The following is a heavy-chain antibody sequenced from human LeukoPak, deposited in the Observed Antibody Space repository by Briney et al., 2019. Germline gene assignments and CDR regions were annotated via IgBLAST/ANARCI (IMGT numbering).Heavy chain of an antibody. Sequence: GGSLRLSCAASGFSISDHYMDWVRQAPGKGLEWVGRVRNKPNGYTTDYGTSVKGRFTISRDDSKNSLYLQMNSLTSEDTAVYYCTRFRHGDYFDYWGQGTLVSVSP. CDR2: VRNKPNGYTT. V-gene: IGHV3-72*01. J-gene: IGHJ4*02. CDR1: GFSISDHY. CDR3: TRFRHGDYFDY. D-gene: IGHD4-17*01.